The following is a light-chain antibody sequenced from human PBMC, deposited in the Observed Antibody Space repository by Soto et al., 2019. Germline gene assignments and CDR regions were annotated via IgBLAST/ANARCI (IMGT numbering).Light chain of an antibody. Sequence: QSVLTQPPSVSGAPGQRVTISCSGSSSNIGARYAVHWFQQLPGTAPKLLIYGDINRPSGVPDRFSGSKSGTSASLAITGLQAEDEADYHCCSYAGSYTLVFGGGTKLTVL. CDR2: GDI. J-gene: IGLJ2*01. CDR1: SSNIGARYA. CDR3: CSYAGSYTLV. V-gene: IGLV1-40*01.